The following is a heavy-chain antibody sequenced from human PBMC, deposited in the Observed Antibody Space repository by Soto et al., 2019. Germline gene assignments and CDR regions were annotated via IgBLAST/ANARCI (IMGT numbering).Heavy chain of an antibody. J-gene: IGHJ5*02. V-gene: IGHV1-2*02. CDR2: INPYSGGA. CDR1: GYTFTGYF. Sequence: GASVKVSCKASGYTFTGYFMHWVRQAPGRGLEWMGWINPYSGGADYAQSFQGGVTMTRDTSISTVYMELSRLRFVDTAVYYCARVIRGAYYNSPLDTWGQGTVVTVSS. CDR3: ARVIRGAYYNSPLDT. D-gene: IGHD3-10*01.